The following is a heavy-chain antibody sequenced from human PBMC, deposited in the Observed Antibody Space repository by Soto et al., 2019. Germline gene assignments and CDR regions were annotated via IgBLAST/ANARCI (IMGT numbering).Heavy chain of an antibody. V-gene: IGHV1-3*01. D-gene: IGHD1-26*01. CDR1: GYTFSSYA. Sequence: QVQLVQSGAEGKQPGASVTVSCKASGYTFSSYAMHWVRQAPGQRLEWMGWINAGNGNTKYSQKLKGRVTITRDTAASTAYMERSSVRSEDTAVYYCAREGYSGCDGGQRGSWCQRTLVTVSS. CDR3: AREGYSGCDGGQRGS. J-gene: IGHJ5*02. CDR2: INAGNGNT.